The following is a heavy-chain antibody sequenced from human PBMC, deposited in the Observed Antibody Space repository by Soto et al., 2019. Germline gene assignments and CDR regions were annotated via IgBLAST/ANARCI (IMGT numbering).Heavy chain of an antibody. D-gene: IGHD3-10*01. V-gene: IGHV4-39*07. CDR3: ARELRVSTMVRGVIITWFDP. J-gene: IGHJ5*02. CDR2: IYSSGST. Sequence: PSETLSLTCTVSGGSISSSSYYWGWIRQAPGKGLEWIGYIYSSGSTYYNPSLKSRVTISVDTSKNQFSLKLSSVTAADTAVYYCARELRVSTMVRGVIITWFDPWGQGTLVTVSS. CDR1: GGSISSSSYY.